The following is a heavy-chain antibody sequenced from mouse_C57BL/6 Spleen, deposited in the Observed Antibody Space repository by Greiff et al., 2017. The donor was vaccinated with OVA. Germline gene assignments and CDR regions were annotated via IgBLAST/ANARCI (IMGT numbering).Heavy chain of an antibody. V-gene: IGHV3-1*01. J-gene: IGHJ4*01. D-gene: IGHD1-1*01. CDR3: ARAPGSSYNYAMDY. CDR1: GYSITSGYD. Sequence: EVKLVESGPGMVKPSQSLSLTCTVTGYSITSGYDWHWIRHFPGNKLEWMGYISYSGSTNYNPSLKSRISITHDTSKNHFFLKLNSVTTEDTATYYCARAPGSSYNYAMDYWGQGTSVTVSS. CDR2: ISYSGST.